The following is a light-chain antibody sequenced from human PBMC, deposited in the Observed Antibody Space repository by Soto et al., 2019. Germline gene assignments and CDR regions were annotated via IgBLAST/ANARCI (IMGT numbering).Light chain of an antibody. CDR1: QSVSSW. CDR3: QQYTDYSLT. J-gene: IGKJ4*01. V-gene: IGKV1-5*03. CDR2: KAS. Sequence: DLQMTLSPSTLSASVGDRVTITCRASQSVSSWLAWYQQKPGKAPKLLIYKASSLGSGVPSTFSCSGSGTEFTLNISSLQTDDFATYYCQQYTDYSLTFGGGTKVEIK.